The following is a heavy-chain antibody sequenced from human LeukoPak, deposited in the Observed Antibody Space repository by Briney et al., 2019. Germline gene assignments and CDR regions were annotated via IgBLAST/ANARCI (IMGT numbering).Heavy chain of an antibody. CDR1: GFTFSSYA. Sequence: PGGSLRLSCAASGFTFSSYAMSWVRQAPGKGLEWVSAISGSGGSTYYADSVKGRFTISRDNAKNSLYLQMNSLRAEDTALYYCAKSITIFGVATRYYYYGMDVWGQGTTVTVSS. CDR3: AKSITIFGVATRYYYYGMDV. D-gene: IGHD3-3*01. V-gene: IGHV3-23*01. J-gene: IGHJ6*02. CDR2: ISGSGGST.